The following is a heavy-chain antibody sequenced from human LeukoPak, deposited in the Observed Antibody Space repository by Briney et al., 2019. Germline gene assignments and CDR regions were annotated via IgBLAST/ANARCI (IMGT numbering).Heavy chain of an antibody. J-gene: IGHJ6*03. CDR3: AREKGGSGYYYYYMDV. CDR1: GGSFSGYY. V-gene: IGHV4-34*01. CDR2: INHSGST. D-gene: IGHD3-10*01. Sequence: SETLSLTCAVYGGSFSGYYWSWIRQPPGKGLEWIGEINHSGSTNYNPSLKSRVTISVDTSKNQFSLKLSSVTAADTAVYYCAREKGGSGYYYYYMDVWGKGTTVTISS.